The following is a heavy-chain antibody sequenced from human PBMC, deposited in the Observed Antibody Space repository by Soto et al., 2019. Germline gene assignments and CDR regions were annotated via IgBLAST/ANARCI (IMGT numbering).Heavy chain of an antibody. CDR3: ARAYYDFWSGYYYYGMDV. Sequence: PSETLSLTCTVSGGSISSGDYYWSWIRQPPGKGLEWIGYIYYSGSTYYNPSLKSRVTISVDTSKNQFSLKLSSVTAADTAVYYCARAYYDFWSGYYYYGMDVWGQGTTVTVSS. D-gene: IGHD3-3*01. V-gene: IGHV4-30-4*01. CDR1: GGSISSGDYY. J-gene: IGHJ6*02. CDR2: IYYSGST.